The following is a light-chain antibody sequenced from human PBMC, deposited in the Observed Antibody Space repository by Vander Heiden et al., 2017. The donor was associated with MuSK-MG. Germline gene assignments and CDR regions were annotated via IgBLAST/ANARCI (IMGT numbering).Light chain of an antibody. Sequence: DIQMTQSPSSLSASVGDRVTITCRASQSISTYLNWYQQKPGRAPKLLIYAASSLQSGVPSRFSGSGCGTDCTLTISSLQPEDFATYYCQQSNNTLTWTFGQGTKVEIK. CDR2: AAS. V-gene: IGKV1-39*01. J-gene: IGKJ1*01. CDR1: QSISTY. CDR3: QQSNNTLTWT.